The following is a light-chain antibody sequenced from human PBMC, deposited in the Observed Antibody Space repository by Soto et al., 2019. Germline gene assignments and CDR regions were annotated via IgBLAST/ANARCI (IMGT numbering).Light chain of an antibody. Sequence: QSVLTQPPSASGTPGQTVIISCSGNSSNIGSNFVFWYRQLPGAAPTLLINRNSQRPSGVPDRFSGSKSGTSASLAISGLRSEDEAHYYCAAWDDSLKGELFGGGTKVTVL. CDR3: AAWDDSLKGEL. CDR1: SSNIGSNF. CDR2: RNS. J-gene: IGLJ2*01. V-gene: IGLV1-47*01.